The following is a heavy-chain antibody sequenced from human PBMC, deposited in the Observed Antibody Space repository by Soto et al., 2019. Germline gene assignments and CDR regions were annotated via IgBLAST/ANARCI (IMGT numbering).Heavy chain of an antibody. Sequence: EVQLVESGGGLVKPGGSLRLSCAASGFTFSNAWMSWVRQAPGKGLEWVGRIKSKTDGGTTDYAAPVKGRFTNPRNDSKNPLYLQMNSLKNGDTGGYYCRMLLFPFIRMGVWGKGNQVPVSS. CDR1: GFTFSNAW. V-gene: IGHV3-15*01. CDR2: IKSKTDGGTT. J-gene: IGHJ6*03. CDR3: RMLLFPFIRMGV. D-gene: IGHD2-21*01.